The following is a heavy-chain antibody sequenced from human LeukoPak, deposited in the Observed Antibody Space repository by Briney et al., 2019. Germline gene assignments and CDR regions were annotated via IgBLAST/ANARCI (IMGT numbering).Heavy chain of an antibody. V-gene: IGHV4-59*01. D-gene: IGHD6-13*01. CDR1: GGSFISYY. CDR3: ASHGSKWYEPLDI. Sequence: SETLSLTCTVSGGSFISYYWSWIRQPPGKGLEWIGYIYYSGSTNYNPSIKGRVTISIDTSKNQFSLKLNSVTAEDTAVYYCASHGSKWYEPLDIWGQGTLVTVSS. CDR2: IYYSGST. J-gene: IGHJ3*02.